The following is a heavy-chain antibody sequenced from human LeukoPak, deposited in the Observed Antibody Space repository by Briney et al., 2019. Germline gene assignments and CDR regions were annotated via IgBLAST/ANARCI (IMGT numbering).Heavy chain of an antibody. D-gene: IGHD3-9*01. Sequence: PGGSLRLSCAASGFTFSSYEMNWVRQAPGKGLEWVSYISSSGSTIYYADSVKGRFTISRDNAKNSLYLQMNSLRAEDTAVYYCAKDERYFDWLLGYFDYWGQGTLVTVSS. J-gene: IGHJ4*02. CDR1: GFTFSSYE. V-gene: IGHV3-48*03. CDR2: ISSSGSTI. CDR3: AKDERYFDWLLGYFDY.